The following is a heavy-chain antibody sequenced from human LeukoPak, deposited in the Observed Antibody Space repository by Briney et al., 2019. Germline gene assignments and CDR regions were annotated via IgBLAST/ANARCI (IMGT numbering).Heavy chain of an antibody. D-gene: IGHD3-3*01. CDR2: MHTGGTT. CDR3: ARDTHYDFWGGYLNCFDP. CDR1: GGYFSGYY. Sequence: SGTLSLTCTVSGGYFSGYYWSWIRQPAGKGLEWIGRMHTGGTTNYNPSLQSRVIISVDVSKSQLYLNLTSVTAADTAVYYCARDTHYDFWGGYLNCFDPWGQGAQVTVSS. J-gene: IGHJ5*02. V-gene: IGHV4-4*07.